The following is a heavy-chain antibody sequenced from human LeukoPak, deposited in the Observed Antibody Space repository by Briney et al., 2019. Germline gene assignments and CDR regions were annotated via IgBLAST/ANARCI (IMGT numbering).Heavy chain of an antibody. CDR1: GFTFGTYG. J-gene: IGHJ4*02. CDR2: ISSSGGGT. V-gene: IGHV3-23*01. D-gene: IGHD2-21*02. Sequence: GGSLRLSCAASGFTFGTYGMAWVRQAPGKGLEWVSSISSSGGGTYYGDSVKGRFTISRDNSKNTLYLQMNSLRDEDTALYYCAKEAHVAVTTYDYWGQGPWSPSPQ. CDR3: AKEAHVAVTTYDY.